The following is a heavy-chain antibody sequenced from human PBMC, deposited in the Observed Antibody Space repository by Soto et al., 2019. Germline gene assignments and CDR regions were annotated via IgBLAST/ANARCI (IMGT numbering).Heavy chain of an antibody. V-gene: IGHV3-15*01. D-gene: IGHD1-26*01. CDR1: GFSFTNAW. CDR3: MAAATK. CDR2: IKSISSGATT. Sequence: EVQLVESGGGLGKPGGSLRLSCAAFGFSFTNAWMTWVRQAPGKGLEWVGRIKSISSGATTDYAAPVKGRFSISRDDSKNTVYLQMNSLKTDDTAVYYCMAAATKWGQGTLVTVSS. J-gene: IGHJ4*02.